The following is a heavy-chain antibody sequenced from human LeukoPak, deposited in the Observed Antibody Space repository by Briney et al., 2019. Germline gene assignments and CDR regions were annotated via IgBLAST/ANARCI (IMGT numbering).Heavy chain of an antibody. V-gene: IGHV1-69*13. CDR3: SVGGEKYNRFDL. J-gene: IGHJ5*02. Sequence: SVKVSCKASGGTFSRYAISWVRQAPGQGLEWMGGIIPIFGTANYAQKFQGRVTITADESTSTAYMELSSLRSDDTGVYYVSVGGEKYNRFDLWGQGTRVTVFS. CDR2: IIPIFGTA. CDR1: GGTFSRYA. D-gene: IGHD3-16*01.